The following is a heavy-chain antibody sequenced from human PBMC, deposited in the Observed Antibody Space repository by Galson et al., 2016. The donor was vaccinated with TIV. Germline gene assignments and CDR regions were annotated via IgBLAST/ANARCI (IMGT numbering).Heavy chain of an antibody. J-gene: IGHJ6*03. CDR3: AKDAYSSYSNYYYYMDV. V-gene: IGHV3-30*02. D-gene: IGHD6-6*01. CDR1: GFTFSTYG. Sequence: SLRLSCAASGFTFSTYGMHWVRQAPGQGLEWVAFIRYDGGNTFYADSVKGRFTISRDNSRNTQYLQMNSLRFEDTSIFYCAKDAYSSYSNYYYYMDVWGKGTTVTVSS. CDR2: IRYDGGNT.